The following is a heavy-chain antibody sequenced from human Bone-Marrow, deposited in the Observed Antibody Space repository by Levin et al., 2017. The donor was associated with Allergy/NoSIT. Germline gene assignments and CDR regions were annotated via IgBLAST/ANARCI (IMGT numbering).Heavy chain of an antibody. V-gene: IGHV3-53*01. CDR2: IYSRGGT. CDR3: TGGPSGVRS. Sequence: LSLTCAASGFTVSNNYMSWVRQAPGKGLEWVSLIYSRGGTNYADSVKGRITISRDSSKNTLYLQMNSLRAVDTAVYYCTGGPSGVRSWGQGTLVTVSS. J-gene: IGHJ4*02. D-gene: IGHD3-16*01. CDR1: GFTVSNNY.